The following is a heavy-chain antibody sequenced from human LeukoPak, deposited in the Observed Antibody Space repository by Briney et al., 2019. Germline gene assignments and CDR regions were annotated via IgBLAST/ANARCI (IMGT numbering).Heavy chain of an antibody. CDR3: AKNERVRRVVKDLFES. Sequence: GTSVKVSCKASGFTFTSSAMQWVRQARGQRLEWIGWIVVGSGNTNYAQKFQERVTISRDMSTSTAYMELSSLRSDDTAVYYCAKNERVRRVVKDLFESWGQGTLVTVSS. CDR1: GFTFTSSA. V-gene: IGHV1-58*02. CDR2: IVVGSGNT. D-gene: IGHD3-10*01. J-gene: IGHJ4*02.